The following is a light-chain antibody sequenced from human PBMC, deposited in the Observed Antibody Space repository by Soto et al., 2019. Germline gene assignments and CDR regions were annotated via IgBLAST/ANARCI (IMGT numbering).Light chain of an antibody. V-gene: IGKV3-11*01. CDR1: QSVSSY. Sequence: EIVLTQSPATLSLSPWERATLSCRASQSVSSYLAWYQQKPGQAPRLLIYDASSRATGIPARFSGSGSETEFTLTISSLEPEDFAVYYCQQRSNWPVTFGQGTRVEIK. CDR3: QQRSNWPVT. J-gene: IGKJ1*01. CDR2: DAS.